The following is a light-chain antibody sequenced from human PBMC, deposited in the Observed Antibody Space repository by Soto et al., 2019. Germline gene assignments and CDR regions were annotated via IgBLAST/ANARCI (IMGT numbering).Light chain of an antibody. CDR2: WAS. V-gene: IGKV4-1*01. CDR3: QQYYSTPRT. CDR1: QSVLYSSNNKNY. J-gene: IGKJ1*01. Sequence: DIVMTQSPDSLAVSLGERASINCKSSQSVLYSSNNKNYLAWYQQKPGQPPKLLIYWASTRESGVPDRFSGSGSGTDLTLTISSPQPEDVAVYYCQQYYSTPRTFGQGTKVEIK.